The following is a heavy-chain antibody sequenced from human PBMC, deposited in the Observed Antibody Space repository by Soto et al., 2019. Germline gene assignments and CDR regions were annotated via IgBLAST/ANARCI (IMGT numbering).Heavy chain of an antibody. J-gene: IGHJ6*03. CDR2: IVWNSGNI. Sequence: EVQLVESGGGSVQPGTSLRLSCAASGFTFDDYAMHWVRQAPGKGLEWVSGIVWNSGNIAYADSVKVRFTISRDNAKNSLYLQMNSLRTEDTALYYCARIPAAIGYMDVWGKGTTVTVSS. V-gene: IGHV3-9*01. CDR1: GFTFDDYA. D-gene: IGHD2-2*02. CDR3: ARIPAAIGYMDV.